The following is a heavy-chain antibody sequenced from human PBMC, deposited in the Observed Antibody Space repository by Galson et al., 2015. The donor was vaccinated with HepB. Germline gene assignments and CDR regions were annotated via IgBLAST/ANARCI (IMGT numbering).Heavy chain of an antibody. CDR2: ISAYNGNT. CDR3: ARDIVVVPADMDGYDAFDI. CDR1: GYTFTSYG. D-gene: IGHD2-2*01. J-gene: IGHJ3*02. V-gene: IGHV1-18*01. Sequence: QSGAEVKKPGASVKASCKASGYTFTSYGISWVRQAPRQGLEWMGWISAYNGNTNYAQKLQGRVTMTTDTSTSTAYMELRSLRSDDTAVYYCARDIVVVPADMDGYDAFDIWGQGTMVTVSS.